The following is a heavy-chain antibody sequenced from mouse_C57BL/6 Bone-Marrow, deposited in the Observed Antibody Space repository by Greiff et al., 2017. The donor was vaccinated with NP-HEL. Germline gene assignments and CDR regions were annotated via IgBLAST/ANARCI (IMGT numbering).Heavy chain of an antibody. CDR1: GYTFTSYW. CDR3: ASGGYYYGSSAWFAY. V-gene: IGHV1-50*01. Sequence: QVQLQQPGAELVKPGASVKLSCKASGYTFTSYWMQWVKQRPGQGLEWIGEIDPSDSYTNYNQKFKGKATLTVDTSSSTAYMQLSSLTSEDSAVYYCASGGYYYGSSAWFAYWGQGTLVTVSA. CDR2: IDPSDSYT. J-gene: IGHJ3*01. D-gene: IGHD1-1*01.